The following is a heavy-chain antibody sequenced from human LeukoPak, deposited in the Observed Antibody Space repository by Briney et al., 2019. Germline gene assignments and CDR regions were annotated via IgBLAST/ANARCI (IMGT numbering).Heavy chain of an antibody. Sequence: SETLSLTCAVYGGSFSGYYWNWIRQPPGKGLEWIGEINHSGITNYNPSLKSRLTKSVDTSKNQFSLNLSSVTAADTAVYYCARSTFSHASTGGYDYWGQGILVTVSS. CDR3: ARSTFSHASTGGYDY. D-gene: IGHD3-22*01. CDR1: GGSFSGYY. V-gene: IGHV4-34*01. CDR2: INHSGIT. J-gene: IGHJ4*02.